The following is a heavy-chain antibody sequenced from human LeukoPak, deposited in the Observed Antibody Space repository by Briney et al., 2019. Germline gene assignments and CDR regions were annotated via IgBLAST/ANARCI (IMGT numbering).Heavy chain of an antibody. D-gene: IGHD5-24*01. CDR3: ARKMAL. CDR2: IDGSSRSI. Sequence: GGTLRLSCAASGFSFNSYGMNWVSQAPGKGLEWVSYIDGSSRSIYYADSVKGRFTVSRDNAKNSLFLQMNSLRDEDTAVYFCARKMALWGQGTLVTVCS. J-gene: IGHJ4*02. V-gene: IGHV3-48*02. CDR1: GFSFNSYG.